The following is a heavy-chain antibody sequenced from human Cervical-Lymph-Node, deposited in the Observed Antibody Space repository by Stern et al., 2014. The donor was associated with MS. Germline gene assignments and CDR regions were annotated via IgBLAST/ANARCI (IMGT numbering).Heavy chain of an antibody. D-gene: IGHD6-25*01. CDR2: IYYTGST. J-gene: IGHJ4*01. Sequence: VQLVESGPGLVKASETLSLTCSVSGISTISNYWSWFRQSPGKGLEWVVNIYYTGSTNYNPSRKSRVTMSVDTSKNQFSVKVPSVTAADTAVYYCARLAASNSGPFDYWGQGTLVTVSS. CDR3: ARLAASNSGPFDY. CDR1: GISTISNY. V-gene: IGHV4-59*01.